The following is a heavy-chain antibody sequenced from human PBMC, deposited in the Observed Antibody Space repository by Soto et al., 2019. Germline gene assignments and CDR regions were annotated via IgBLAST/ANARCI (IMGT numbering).Heavy chain of an antibody. Sequence: QVQLVQSGAEVKKPGASVKVSCKASGYTFTSYGISWVRRAPGQGLEWMGWISAYNGNTNYAQKLQGRVTMTTDTSTSTAYMELRSLRSDDTAVYYCARAGWVVVVVVATPFYYGMDVWGQGTTVTVSS. CDR3: ARAGWVVVVVVATPFYYGMDV. CDR1: GYTFTSYG. V-gene: IGHV1-18*01. J-gene: IGHJ6*02. D-gene: IGHD2-15*01. CDR2: ISAYNGNT.